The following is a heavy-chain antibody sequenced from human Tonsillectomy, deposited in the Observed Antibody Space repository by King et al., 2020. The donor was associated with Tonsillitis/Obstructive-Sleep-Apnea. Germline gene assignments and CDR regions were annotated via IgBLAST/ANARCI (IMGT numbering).Heavy chain of an antibody. CDR2: INHSGST. CDR3: ARVTSYGPAGRYYYYYMDV. D-gene: IGHD3-16*01. J-gene: IGHJ6*03. V-gene: IGHV4-34*01. CDR1: GGSLSGYY. Sequence: VQLQQWGAGLLKPSETLSLTCAVYGGSLSGYYWSWIRQPPGKGLEWIGEINHSGSTNYNPSLKSPVTISIDTSKNQFSLKVNSVTAADTAVYYCARVTSYGPAGRYYYYYMDVWGRGTTVTVSS.